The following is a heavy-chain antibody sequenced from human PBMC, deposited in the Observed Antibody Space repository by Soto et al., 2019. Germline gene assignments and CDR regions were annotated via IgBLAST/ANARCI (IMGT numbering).Heavy chain of an antibody. Sequence: TLSLTCGISGDTVPTTGAAWNWIRQSPSRGWVWPWRIHNEDECNFAYSVAMRGRISIVPDASRNQAYLKLDSVTPGDTAIYYCVRQTWSGTSFYSWSGPWGQGSLVTVSS. D-gene: IGHD2-2*01. CDR3: VRQTWSGTSFYSWSGP. CDR1: GDTVPTTGAA. V-gene: IGHV6-1*01. CDR2: IHNEDECNF. J-gene: IGHJ5*02.